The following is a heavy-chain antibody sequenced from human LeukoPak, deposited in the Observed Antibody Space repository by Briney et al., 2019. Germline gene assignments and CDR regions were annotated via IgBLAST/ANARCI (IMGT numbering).Heavy chain of an antibody. CDR1: GGTFSSYA. CDR2: INPNSGGT. V-gene: IGHV1-2*02. J-gene: IGHJ3*02. Sequence: GASVKVSCKASGGTFSSYAISWVRQAPGQGLEWMGWINPNSGGTNYAQKFQGRVTMTRDTSISTAYMELSRLRSDDTAVYYCALRDLRSLDAFDIWGQGTMVTVSS. D-gene: IGHD2-15*01. CDR3: ALRDLRSLDAFDI.